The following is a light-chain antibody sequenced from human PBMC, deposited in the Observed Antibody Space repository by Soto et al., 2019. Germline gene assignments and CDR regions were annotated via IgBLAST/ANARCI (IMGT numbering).Light chain of an antibody. Sequence: QAVVTQPPSVSEAPRQRVTISCSGSSSNIGNNAVNWYQHLPGKAPKLLIYSDALLPSGVSDRFSGSKSGTSASLAISGLQSEDEADYYCAAWDDSLNGVVFGGGTQLTVL. CDR3: AAWDDSLNGVV. J-gene: IGLJ2*01. CDR1: SSNIGNNA. CDR2: SDA. V-gene: IGLV1-36*01.